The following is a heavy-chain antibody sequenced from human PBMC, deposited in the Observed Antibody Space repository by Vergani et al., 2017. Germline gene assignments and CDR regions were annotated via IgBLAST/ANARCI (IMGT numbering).Heavy chain of an antibody. CDR3: ARYSSNTYDAFDI. Sequence: EVQLMESGGGLVQPGGSLRLSCAASGFTFSNYWMSWVRQAPGKGLEWVANIKEDGSETFYVDSVMGRFTISRDNAKNSLYLQMNSLRAEDTAVYYCARYSSNTYDAFDIWGQGTMVTVSS. D-gene: IGHD6-13*01. V-gene: IGHV3-7*03. J-gene: IGHJ3*02. CDR1: GFTFSNYW. CDR2: IKEDGSET.